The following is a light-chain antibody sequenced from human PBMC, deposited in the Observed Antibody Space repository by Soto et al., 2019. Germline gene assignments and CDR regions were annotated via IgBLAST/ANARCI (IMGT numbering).Light chain of an antibody. J-gene: IGLJ3*02. CDR1: NSDVGGYNF. Sequence: SALTQPRSVSGSPGQSVTISCTGTNSDVGGYNFVSWYQQLPGKAPKLMISAVSQRPSGVPDRFSGSKSGNTASLTFSGLQADDEADYFCCSYTASDIWVFGGGTKVTVL. CDR2: AVS. V-gene: IGLV2-11*01. CDR3: CSYTASDIWV.